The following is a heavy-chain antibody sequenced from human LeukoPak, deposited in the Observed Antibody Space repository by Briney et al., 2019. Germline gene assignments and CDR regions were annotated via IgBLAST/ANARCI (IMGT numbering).Heavy chain of an antibody. D-gene: IGHD3-10*01. CDR1: GFTFSSYG. V-gene: IGHV3-33*01. CDR2: IWYDGSNK. Sequence: GRSLRLSCAASGFTFSSYGMHWVRQAPGKGLEGVAVIWYDGSNKYYADSVKGRFTISSDNSTYPLYLQINSLRAEDTAVYYCARDGYYGSGSQTYYYYYYGMDVWGKGTTVTVSS. J-gene: IGHJ6*04. CDR3: ARDGYYGSGSQTYYYYYYGMDV.